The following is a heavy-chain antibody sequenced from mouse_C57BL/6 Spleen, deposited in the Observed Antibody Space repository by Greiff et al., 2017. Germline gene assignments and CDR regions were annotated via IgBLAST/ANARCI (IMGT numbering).Heavy chain of an antibody. CDR1: GFTFSDYY. D-gene: IGHD4-1*01. Sequence: EVQLVESEGGLVQPGRSMKLSCTASGFTFSDYYMAWVRPVPEKGLEWVANINYDGSSTYYLDSLKSRFIISRDNAKNILYLQMLSLKSEDTSTYYCARDPGLGRAMDYWGQGSSVTVSS. V-gene: IGHV5-16*01. J-gene: IGHJ4*01. CDR2: INYDGSST. CDR3: ARDPGLGRAMDY.